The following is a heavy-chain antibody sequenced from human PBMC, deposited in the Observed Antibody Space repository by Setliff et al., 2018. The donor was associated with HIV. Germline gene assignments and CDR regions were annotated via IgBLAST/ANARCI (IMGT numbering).Heavy chain of an antibody. J-gene: IGHJ5*02. D-gene: IGHD2-2*01. CDR1: GGSISSYS. CDR2: IYTSGST. Sequence: PSETLSLTCTVSGGSISSYSWSWIRQPPGKGLEWIGYIYTSGSTNYNPSLKSRVTISVDTSENQLSLKLTSVTAADTAVYYCARVVPAGMPANWFDPWGHGTLVTVSS. CDR3: ARVVPAGMPANWFDP. V-gene: IGHV4-4*08.